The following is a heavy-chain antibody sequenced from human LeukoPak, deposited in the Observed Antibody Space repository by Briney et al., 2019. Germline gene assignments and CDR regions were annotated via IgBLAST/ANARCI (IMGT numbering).Heavy chain of an antibody. CDR3: ARSPCNWFDP. Sequence: GASVKVSCKASGGTFSSYAISWVRQAPGQGLEWMGGIIPIFGTANYAQKFQGRVTITADESTSTAYMELSSLRSEDTAVYYCARSPCNWFDPWGQGTLVTVSS. CDR1: GGTFSSYA. J-gene: IGHJ5*02. CDR2: IIPIFGTA. V-gene: IGHV1-69*13.